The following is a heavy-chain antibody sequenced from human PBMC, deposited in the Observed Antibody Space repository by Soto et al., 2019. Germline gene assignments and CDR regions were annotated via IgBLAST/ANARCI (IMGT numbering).Heavy chain of an antibody. J-gene: IGHJ4*02. CDR1: GGSFRTYY. V-gene: IGHV4-34*01. D-gene: IGHD3-22*01. CDR2: INPSAGI. Sequence: QVQLQQWGAGLLKPSETLALTCGVSGGSFRTYYWSWIRQAPGKGLEWIGEINPSAGINYNPSLKSRVTISADTSKNQFYLNLTSVTAADRATYYCARGKEKLYYYEHGGYYYDFWGQGTLVTVSS. CDR3: ARGKEKLYYYEHGGYYYDF.